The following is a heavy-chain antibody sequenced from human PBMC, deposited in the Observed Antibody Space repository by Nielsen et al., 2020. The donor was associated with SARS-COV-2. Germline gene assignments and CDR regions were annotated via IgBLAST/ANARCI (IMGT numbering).Heavy chain of an antibody. J-gene: IGHJ6*02. D-gene: IGHD6-6*01. Sequence: SETLSLTCTVSGGSISPYFWSWVRQPPGKGLEWIGYIYYSGSTNYNPSLKSRVTISVDTSKNQFSLRLSSVTAADTAVYYCARDRHSSSPYGMGVWGQGTTVTVSS. CDR2: IYYSGST. CDR3: ARDRHSSSPYGMGV. CDR1: GGSISPYF. V-gene: IGHV4-59*01.